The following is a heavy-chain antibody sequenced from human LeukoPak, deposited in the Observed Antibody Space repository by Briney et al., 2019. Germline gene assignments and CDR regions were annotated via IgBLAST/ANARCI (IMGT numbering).Heavy chain of an antibody. D-gene: IGHD2-2*01. J-gene: IGHJ6*02. CDR3: ARDPGSYDYGMDV. CDR1: GYTFTGYY. CDR2: INPNSGGT. V-gene: IGHV1-2*06. Sequence: ASVKVSCKASGYTFTGYYMHWVRRAPGQGLEWMGRINPNSGGTNYAQKFQGRVTMTRDTSISTAYMELSRLRSDDTAVYYCARDPGSYDYGMDVWGQGTTVTVSS.